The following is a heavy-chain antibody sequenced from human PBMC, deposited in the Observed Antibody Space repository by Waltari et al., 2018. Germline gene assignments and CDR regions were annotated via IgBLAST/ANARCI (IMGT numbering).Heavy chain of an antibody. CDR2: VNSDGRST. D-gene: IGHD4-17*01. V-gene: IGHV3-74*01. J-gene: IGHJ2*01. Sequence: QGPGKGRGWVEGVNSDGRSTSNADSVKGLITIAKDNAKNPGYMQMNSLRAEGTAIDDCARRARRTTVTTGWWYFDLWGRGTLGTVSS. CDR3: ARRARRTTVTTGWWYFDL.